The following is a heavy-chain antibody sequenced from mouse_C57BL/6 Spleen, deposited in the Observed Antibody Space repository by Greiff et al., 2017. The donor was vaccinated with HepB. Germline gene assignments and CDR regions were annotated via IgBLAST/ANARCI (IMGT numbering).Heavy chain of an antibody. CDR2: INPSTGGT. J-gene: IGHJ1*03. V-gene: IGHV1-42*01. D-gene: IGHD4-1*01. CDR3: ARRPWGNWYFDV. Sequence: EVQLQQSGPELVKPGASVKISCKASGYSFTGYYMNWVKQSPEKSLEWIGEINPSTGGTTYNQKFKAKATLTVDKSSSTAYMQLKSLTSEDSAVYYCARRPWGNWYFDVWGTGTTVTVSS. CDR1: GYSFTGYY.